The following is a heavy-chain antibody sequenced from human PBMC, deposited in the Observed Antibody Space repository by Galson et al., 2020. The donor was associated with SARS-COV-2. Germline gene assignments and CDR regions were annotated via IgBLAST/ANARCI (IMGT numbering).Heavy chain of an antibody. Sequence: ASVKVSCKASGYTFTSYAMNWVRQAPGQGLAWMGWINTNTGNPTYAQGFTGRFVFSLDTSVSTAYLQISSLKAEDTAVYYCARAEENYDFWSGYYTYFDYWGQGTLVTVSS. J-gene: IGHJ4*02. D-gene: IGHD3-3*01. V-gene: IGHV7-4-1*02. CDR3: ARAEENYDFWSGYYTYFDY. CDR1: GYTFTSYA. CDR2: INTNTGNP.